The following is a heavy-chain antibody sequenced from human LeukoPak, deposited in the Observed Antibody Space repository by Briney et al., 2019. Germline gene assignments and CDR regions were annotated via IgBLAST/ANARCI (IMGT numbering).Heavy chain of an antibody. CDR2: ISSSSSTI. J-gene: IGHJ4*02. Sequence: GGSLRLSCAASGFTFSSYSMNWVRQAPGKGLEWVSYISSSSSTIYYADSVKGRFTISRDNAKNSLYLQMNSLRAEDTAVYYCARDELGVTFGYWGQGTLVTVSS. V-gene: IGHV3-48*01. CDR3: ARDELGVTFGY. CDR1: GFTFSSYS. D-gene: IGHD4-23*01.